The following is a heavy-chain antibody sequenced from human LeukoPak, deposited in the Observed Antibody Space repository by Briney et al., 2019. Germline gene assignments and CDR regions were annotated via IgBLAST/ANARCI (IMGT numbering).Heavy chain of an antibody. Sequence: SETLSLTCTVSGGSISSYHWSWIRQPPGKGLEWIGYIYYSGSTNYNPSLKSRVTISVDTSKNQFSLKLNSVTAADTAVYYCARGLLDGYTHPAAFDIWGQGTMVTVSS. D-gene: IGHD5-24*01. CDR2: IYYSGST. CDR3: ARGLLDGYTHPAAFDI. J-gene: IGHJ3*02. CDR1: GGSISSYH. V-gene: IGHV4-59*01.